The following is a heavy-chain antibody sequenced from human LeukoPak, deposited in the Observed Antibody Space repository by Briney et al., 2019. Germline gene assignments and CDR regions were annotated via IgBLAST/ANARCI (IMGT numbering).Heavy chain of an antibody. J-gene: IGHJ2*01. D-gene: IGHD3-22*01. V-gene: IGHV4-59*01. CDR1: GGSISSYY. Sequence: SETLSLTCTVSGGSISSYYWSWIRQPPGKGLEWIGYIYYSGSTNYNPSLKSRVTISVDTSKNQFSLKLSSVTAADTAVYYCAKGTLYYDSSGYTWYFDLWGRGTLVTVSS. CDR3: AKGTLYYDSSGYTWYFDL. CDR2: IYYSGST.